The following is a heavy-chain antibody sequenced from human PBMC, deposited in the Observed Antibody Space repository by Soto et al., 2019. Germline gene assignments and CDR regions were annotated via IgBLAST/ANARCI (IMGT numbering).Heavy chain of an antibody. CDR3: ASEDVAIVATTHAFDI. CDR2: IYHSGST. V-gene: IGHV4-4*02. D-gene: IGHD5-12*01. J-gene: IGHJ3*02. CDR1: SGSISSSNW. Sequence: QVQLQESGPGLVKPSGTLSLTCAVSSGSISSSNWWSWVRQPPGKGLEWIGEIYHSGSTNYNPSLKSRVTISVDKSKNQFSLKLSSVTAADTAVYYCASEDVAIVATTHAFDIWGQGTMVTVSS.